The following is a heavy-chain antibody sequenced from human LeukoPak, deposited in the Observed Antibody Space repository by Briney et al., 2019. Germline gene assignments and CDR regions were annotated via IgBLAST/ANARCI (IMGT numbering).Heavy chain of an antibody. J-gene: IGHJ6*03. CDR2: IYYSGST. Sequence: PSETLSLTCTVSGGSISSYYWSWIRQPPGKGLEWIGYIYYSGSTNYNPSLKSRVTISVDTSKNQFSLKLSSVTAADTAVYYCARVRSGSYYYYMDVWGKGTTVTVSS. CDR3: ARVRSGSYYYYMDV. CDR1: GGSISSYY. D-gene: IGHD1-26*01. V-gene: IGHV4-59*01.